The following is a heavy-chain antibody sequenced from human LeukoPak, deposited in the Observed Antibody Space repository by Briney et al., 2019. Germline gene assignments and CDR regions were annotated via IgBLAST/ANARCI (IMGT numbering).Heavy chain of an antibody. V-gene: IGHV1-18*01. CDR3: ARGRYSYGGYYYYYGMDV. J-gene: IGHJ6*02. CDR2: ISGYNGNT. CDR1: GYPFSNYG. D-gene: IGHD5-18*01. Sequence: ASVKVSCKASGYPFSNYGISWVRQAPGQGLEWMGWISGYNGNTNYAQNLQGRVTLTTDTSTSTAYMELRSLRSDDTAVYYCARGRYSYGGYYYYYGMDVWGQGTTVTVSS.